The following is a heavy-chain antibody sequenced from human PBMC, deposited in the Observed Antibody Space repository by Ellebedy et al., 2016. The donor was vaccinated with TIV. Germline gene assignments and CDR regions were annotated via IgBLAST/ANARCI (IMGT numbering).Heavy chain of an antibody. D-gene: IGHD2-21*02. CDR3: AKDIRYCGGDCYEVDYFYGMHV. CDR1: GFTFDDYA. Sequence: GGSLRLSXAASGFTFDDYAMHWVRQAPGKGLEWFSVFNWNGGRIDYADSVKGRFTISRDNAKNSLYLQMNSLRPEGTALYVCAKDIRYCGGDCYEVDYFYGMHVWGQGTTVTVSS. V-gene: IGHV3-9*01. CDR2: FNWNGGRI. J-gene: IGHJ6*02.